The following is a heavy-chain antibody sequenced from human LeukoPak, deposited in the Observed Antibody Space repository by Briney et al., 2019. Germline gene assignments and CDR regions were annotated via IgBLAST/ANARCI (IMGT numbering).Heavy chain of an antibody. Sequence: GGSLRLSCAASGFTFSDYYMSWIRQAPGKGLEWVSYISSSGSTIYYADSVKGRFTISRDNAKNSLYLQMNSLRAEDTAVYYCTKSLSCSSTTCYAYGYWGQGTLVTVSS. CDR1: GFTFSDYY. CDR2: ISSSGSTI. J-gene: IGHJ4*02. CDR3: TKSLSCSSTTCYAYGY. V-gene: IGHV3-11*01. D-gene: IGHD2-2*01.